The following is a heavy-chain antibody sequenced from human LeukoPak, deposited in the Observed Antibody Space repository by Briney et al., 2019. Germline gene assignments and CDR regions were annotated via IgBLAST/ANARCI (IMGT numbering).Heavy chain of an antibody. J-gene: IGHJ4*02. CDR1: GFTFGDYA. CDR2: IRSKAYGGTT. V-gene: IGHV3-49*04. CDR3: TRSSLRYCSSTSCCVFDY. Sequence: QPGRSLRLSCTASGFTFGDYAMSWVRQAPGKGLEWVGFIRSKAYGGTTEYAASVKGRFTISRDDSKSIAYLQMNSLKTEDTAVYYCTRSSLRYCSSTSCCVFDYWGQGTLVTVSS. D-gene: IGHD2-2*01.